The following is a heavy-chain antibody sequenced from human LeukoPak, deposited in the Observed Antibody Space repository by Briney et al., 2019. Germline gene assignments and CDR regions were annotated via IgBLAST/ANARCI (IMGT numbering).Heavy chain of an antibody. CDR3: AKDCAYGQRAFDY. D-gene: IGHD4-17*01. V-gene: IGHV3-23*01. J-gene: IGHJ4*02. CDR1: GFTFSNSA. Sequence: GGSLRLSCVASGFTFSNSAMNWVRQAPGKGLEWVSRISGSGGSTYYTDSVKGRFTISRDNSKNTLYLHMNSLRAEDTAVYYCAKDCAYGQRAFDYWGQGILVTVSS. CDR2: ISGSGGST.